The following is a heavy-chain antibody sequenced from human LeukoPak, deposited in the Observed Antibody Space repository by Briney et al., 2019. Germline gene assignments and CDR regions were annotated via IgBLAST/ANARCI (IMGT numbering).Heavy chain of an antibody. Sequence: DSVKGRFTISRDNAKNSVFLQMYSLRAEGTAVYYCAREQQLVNYFDFWGQGILVTVSS. J-gene: IGHJ4*02. D-gene: IGHD6-13*01. CDR3: AREQQLVNYFDF. V-gene: IGHV3-7*01.